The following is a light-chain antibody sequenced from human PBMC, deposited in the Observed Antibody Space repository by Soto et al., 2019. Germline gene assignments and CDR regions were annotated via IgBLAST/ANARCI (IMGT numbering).Light chain of an antibody. Sequence: QSALTQPASVSGSPGQSITISCTGSSSDVGRYNYVSWYQQHPGKAPKLMTYEVSNGPSGVSIRFSGSKSGNTASLTISGLQAEDEADYYCSSYTSSKTVVFGGGTKVTVL. J-gene: IGLJ2*01. CDR3: SSYTSSKTVV. CDR2: EVS. CDR1: SSDVGRYNY. V-gene: IGLV2-14*01.